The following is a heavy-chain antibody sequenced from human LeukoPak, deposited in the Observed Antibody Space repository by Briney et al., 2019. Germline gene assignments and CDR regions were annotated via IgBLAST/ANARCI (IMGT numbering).Heavy chain of an antibody. Sequence: PGGSLRLSCAASGFTVSSNYMSWVRQAPGKGLEWVSVIYSGGSTYYADSVKGRFTISRDNSKNTLYLQMNSLRAEDTAVYYCARVVWFGESLHDYYYMDVWGKGTTVTISS. CDR2: IYSGGST. D-gene: IGHD3-10*01. CDR3: ARVVWFGESLHDYYYMDV. V-gene: IGHV3-66*01. J-gene: IGHJ6*03. CDR1: GFTVSSNY.